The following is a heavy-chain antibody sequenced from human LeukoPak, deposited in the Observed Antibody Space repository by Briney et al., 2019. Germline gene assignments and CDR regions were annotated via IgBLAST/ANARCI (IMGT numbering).Heavy chain of an antibody. Sequence: SETLSLTCAVYGGSFSSYYWSWIRQPAGKGLEWIGRIYISGSTNYNPSLMSRVTMSVDTSKNQFSLKLSSVTAADTAVYYCARDRGTWNDDGFDYWGQGTLVTVSS. D-gene: IGHD1-1*01. CDR1: GGSFSSYY. J-gene: IGHJ4*02. V-gene: IGHV4-4*07. CDR2: IYISGST. CDR3: ARDRGTWNDDGFDY.